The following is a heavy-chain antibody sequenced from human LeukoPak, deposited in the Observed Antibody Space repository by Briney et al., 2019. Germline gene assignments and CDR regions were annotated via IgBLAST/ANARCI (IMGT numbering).Heavy chain of an antibody. V-gene: IGHV3-23*01. Sequence: GGSLRLSCAASGFTFRSYAMSWVRQAPGKGLEWVSTISGSGVSTYYADSVKGRSTISRDNSKKTMYLQMNRLGVEATAVYYCAKMLDSGDAKFDWWGQGTLVTVSS. CDR1: GFTFRSYA. CDR3: AKMLDSGDAKFDW. J-gene: IGHJ4*02. CDR2: ISGSGVST. D-gene: IGHD2-15*01.